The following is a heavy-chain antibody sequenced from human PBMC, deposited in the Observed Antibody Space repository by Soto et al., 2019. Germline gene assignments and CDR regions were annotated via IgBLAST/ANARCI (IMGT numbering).Heavy chain of an antibody. V-gene: IGHV1-69*12. D-gene: IGHD6-19*01. J-gene: IGHJ4*02. CDR1: GGTFSSYA. CDR3: ARGGTVAVAGRFDY. Sequence: QVQLVQSGAEVKKPGSSVKVSCKASGGTFSSYAISWVRQAPGQGLEWMGGIIPIFGTANYAQKFQGRVTLTGDEATSTAYMELSGLRSEDTAVYYCARGGTVAVAGRFDYWGQGTLVTVSS. CDR2: IIPIFGTA.